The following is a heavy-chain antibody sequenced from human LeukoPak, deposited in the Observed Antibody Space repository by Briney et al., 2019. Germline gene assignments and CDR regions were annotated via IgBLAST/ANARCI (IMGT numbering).Heavy chain of an antibody. CDR2: ISPYSGDT. D-gene: IGHD1-26*01. V-gene: IGHV1-18*01. Sequence: GWISPYSGDTNYAQNLQGIVTMTTDTSTTTAYMELTSLRSDDTAVYYCARGNVGATRGLDYWGQGTLVTVSS. J-gene: IGHJ4*02. CDR3: ARGNVGATRGLDY.